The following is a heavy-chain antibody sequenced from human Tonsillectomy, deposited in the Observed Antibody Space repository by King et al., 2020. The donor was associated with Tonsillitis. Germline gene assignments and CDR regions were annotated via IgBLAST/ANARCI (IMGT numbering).Heavy chain of an antibody. CDR1: GFTFSSYW. CDR2: INSDGSTT. Sequence: VQLVESGGGLVQPGGSLRLSCAASGFTFSSYWMHWVRQDPGKGLVWVSRINSDGSTTSYADSVKGRFTISRDNAKNTLYVQMNSLRAEDTAVYYCTRSRYSASSAVCWGQGTLVTVST. CDR3: TRSRYSASSAVC. J-gene: IGHJ4*02. D-gene: IGHD1-26*01. V-gene: IGHV3-74*01.